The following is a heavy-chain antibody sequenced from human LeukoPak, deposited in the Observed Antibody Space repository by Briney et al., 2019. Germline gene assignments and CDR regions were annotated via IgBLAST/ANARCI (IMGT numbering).Heavy chain of an antibody. CDR1: GFTFSSYA. V-gene: IGHV3-30*04. Sequence: GGSLRLSCAASGFTFSSYAMHWVRQAPGKGLEWGAVISYVGSNKYYADSVEGRFTISRDNSKNTLYLQMNSLRAEDTAVYYCARDHATIAVAGIEAYWGQGTLVTVSS. CDR3: ARDHATIAVAGIEAY. J-gene: IGHJ4*02. CDR2: ISYVGSNK. D-gene: IGHD6-19*01.